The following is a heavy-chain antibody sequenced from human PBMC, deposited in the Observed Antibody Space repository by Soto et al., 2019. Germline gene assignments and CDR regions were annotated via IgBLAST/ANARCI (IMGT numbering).Heavy chain of an antibody. CDR2: IIPILGIA. CDR3: GMGAGAGNF. CDR1: GGTFSSYT. V-gene: IGHV1-69*02. Sequence: QVQLVQSGAEVKKPGSSVKVSCKASGGTFSSYTISWVRQAPGQGLEWMGRIIPILGIANYAQKFQGRVTITRGKTRSQGYLGVSRLRSEGQARYYRGMGAGAGNFLGQGTLVTVSS. D-gene: IGHD3-16*01. J-gene: IGHJ4*02.